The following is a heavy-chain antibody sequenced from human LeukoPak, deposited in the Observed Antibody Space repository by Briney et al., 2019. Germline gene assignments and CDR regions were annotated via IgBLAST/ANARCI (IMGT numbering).Heavy chain of an antibody. J-gene: IGHJ6*03. CDR1: GGSFSVYY. CDR3: ARVLPRSSGWYGDYYYYMDV. V-gene: IGHV4-34*01. D-gene: IGHD6-19*01. Sequence: PSETLSLTCAVYGGSFSVYYWSWIRHPPGKGLEWIGEIKHSGSTNYNPSLKSRVTISVDTSKNQSSLKLSSVTAADTAVYYCARVLPRSSGWYGDYYYYMDVWGKGTTVTVSS. CDR2: IKHSGST.